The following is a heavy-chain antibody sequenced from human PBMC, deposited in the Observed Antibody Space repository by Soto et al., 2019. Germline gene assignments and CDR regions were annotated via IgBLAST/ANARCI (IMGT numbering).Heavy chain of an antibody. J-gene: IGHJ6*04. CDR1: GFSVNSKY. Sequence: EVQLVESGGDLVQPGGSLRLSCAASGFSVNSKYMSWVRQAPGKGLEWVSLIQSGGSTYSAGSVKGRFTISRDFSENTLFLQVNSLRVEDTAVYYCTRDDVPCNGVRCYGVPMDVWGKGPTVTVSA. V-gene: IGHV3-66*01. D-gene: IGHD2-15*01. CDR3: TRDDVPCNGVRCYGVPMDV. CDR2: IQSGGST.